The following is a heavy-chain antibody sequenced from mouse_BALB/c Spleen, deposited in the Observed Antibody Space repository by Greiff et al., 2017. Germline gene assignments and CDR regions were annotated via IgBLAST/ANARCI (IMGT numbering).Heavy chain of an antibody. J-gene: IGHJ4*01. CDR2: IRLKSNNYAT. CDR1: GFTFSNYW. V-gene: IGHV6-6*02. D-gene: IGHD5-5*01. Sequence: EVKVEESGGGLVQPGGSMKLSCVASGFTFSNYWMNWVRQSPEKGLEWVAEIRLKSNNYATHYAESVKGRFTISRDDSKSSVYLQMNNLRAEDTGIYYCTRRLPSPYYYAMDYWGQGTSVTVSS. CDR3: TRRLPSPYYYAMDY.